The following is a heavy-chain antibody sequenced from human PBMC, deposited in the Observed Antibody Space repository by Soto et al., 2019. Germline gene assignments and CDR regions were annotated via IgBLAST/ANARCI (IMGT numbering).Heavy chain of an antibody. CDR2: ISYDGSNK. D-gene: IGHD2-15*01. CDR3: AKDGCSGDSCPYNYYYYYYYMDV. V-gene: IGHV3-30*18. Sequence: QVQLVESGGGVVQPGRSLRLSCAASGFTFSSYGMHWVRQAPGKGLEWVAAISYDGSNKYYADSVKGRFTISRDNSKNTLYLQMNSLRAEDTAVYYCAKDGCSGDSCPYNYYYYYYYMDVWGKGTTVTVSS. J-gene: IGHJ6*03. CDR1: GFTFSSYG.